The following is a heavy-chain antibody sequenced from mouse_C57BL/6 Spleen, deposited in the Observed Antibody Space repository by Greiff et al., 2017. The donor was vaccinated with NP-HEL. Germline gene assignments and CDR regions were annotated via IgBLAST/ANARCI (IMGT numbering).Heavy chain of an antibody. J-gene: IGHJ2*01. CDR1: GFTFSDYG. CDR3: ARPHYGSSYVDY. V-gene: IGHV5-17*01. Sequence: EVMLVESGGGLVKPGGSLKLSCAASGFTFSDYGMHWVRQAPEKGLEWVAYISSGSSTIYYADTVKGRFTISRDNAKNTLFLQMTILRSEDTAMYYCARPHYGSSYVDYWGQGTTLTVSS. D-gene: IGHD1-1*01. CDR2: ISSGSSTI.